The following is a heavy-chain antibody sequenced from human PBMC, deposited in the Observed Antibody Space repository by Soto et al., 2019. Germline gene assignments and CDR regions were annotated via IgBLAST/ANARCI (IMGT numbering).Heavy chain of an antibody. CDR2: SSNSGTYT. Sequence: QVQLVESGGGLVKPGGSLRLSCTASGFTFSNYYMSWIRQAPGTGLEWVSYSSNSGTYTRYADSVKSRFSISRDNAKNSLYLQISNLRGEDTATYYCARSGDNYNLLDYWGQGTPVTVSS. J-gene: IGHJ4*02. CDR1: GFTFSNYY. V-gene: IGHV3-11*06. D-gene: IGHD1-1*01. CDR3: ARSGDNYNLLDY.